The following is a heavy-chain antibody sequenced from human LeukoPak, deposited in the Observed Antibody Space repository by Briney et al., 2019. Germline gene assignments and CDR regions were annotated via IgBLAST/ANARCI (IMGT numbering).Heavy chain of an antibody. J-gene: IGHJ3*02. CDR3: AKDGLRGYSYGRYDAFDI. CDR2: IRYDGSNK. Sequence: GGSLRLSCAASGFTFSSYAMTWVRQAPGKGLEWVAFIRYDGSNKYYADSVKGRFTISRDNSKNTLYLQMNSLRAEDTAVYYCAKDGLRGYSYGRYDAFDIWGQGTMVTVSS. V-gene: IGHV3-30*02. D-gene: IGHD5-18*01. CDR1: GFTFSSYA.